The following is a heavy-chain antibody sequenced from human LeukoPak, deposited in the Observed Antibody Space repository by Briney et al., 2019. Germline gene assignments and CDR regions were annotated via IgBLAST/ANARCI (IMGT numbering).Heavy chain of an antibody. J-gene: IGHJ4*02. CDR1: GFTFSSYG. Sequence: PGRSLRLSCAASGFTFSSYGMHWVRQAPGKGLEWVAVISYDGSNKYYADSVKGRFTISRDNSKNTLYLQMNSLRAEDTAVYYCAREGKVAARSVDYWGQGTLVTVSS. D-gene: IGHD6-6*01. CDR3: AREGKVAARSVDY. CDR2: ISYDGSNK. V-gene: IGHV3-30*03.